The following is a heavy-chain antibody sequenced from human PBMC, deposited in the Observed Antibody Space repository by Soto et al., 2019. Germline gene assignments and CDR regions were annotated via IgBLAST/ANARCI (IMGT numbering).Heavy chain of an antibody. CDR1: GYTFTSYA. CDR3: ARAPGPIYGMDV. V-gene: IGHV1-3*01. J-gene: IGHJ6*02. CDR2: INAGNGNT. Sequence: ASVKVSCKASGYTFTSYAMHWVLQAPGQRLEWMGWINAGNGNTKYSQKFQGRVTITRDTSASTAYMELSSLRSEDTAVYYCARAPGPIYGMDVWGQGTTVTVSS.